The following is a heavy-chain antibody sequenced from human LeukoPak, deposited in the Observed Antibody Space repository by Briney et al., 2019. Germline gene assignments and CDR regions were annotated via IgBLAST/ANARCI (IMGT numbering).Heavy chain of an antibody. CDR3: AKGSYYDSSGSFYFDY. V-gene: IGHV3-23*01. Sequence: PGGSLRLSCAASGFSFSNYAMSWVRQAPGKGLERVSGISGSGDNTYYADSVKGRFTISRDNSKNTLYVQVNSLGTEDTAAYYCAKGSYYDSSGSFYFDYWGQGTLVTVSS. D-gene: IGHD3-22*01. CDR1: GFSFSNYA. CDR2: ISGSGDNT. J-gene: IGHJ4*02.